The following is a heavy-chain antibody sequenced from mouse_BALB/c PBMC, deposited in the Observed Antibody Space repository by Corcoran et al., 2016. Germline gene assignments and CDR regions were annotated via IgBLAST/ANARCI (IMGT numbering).Heavy chain of an antibody. CDR1: GFSLSTSGMG. Sequence: QVTLKESGPGILQPSQTLRLTCSFSGFSLSTSGMGVSWIRQPSGKGLEWLAHIYWDDDKRYNPSLKSRLTNSKDTSSNPVFLKITSVATADTATYYCARRANWDYAMDYWGQGTSVTVSS. D-gene: IGHD4-1*01. J-gene: IGHJ4*01. V-gene: IGHV8-12*01. CDR3: ARRANWDYAMDY. CDR2: IYWDDDK.